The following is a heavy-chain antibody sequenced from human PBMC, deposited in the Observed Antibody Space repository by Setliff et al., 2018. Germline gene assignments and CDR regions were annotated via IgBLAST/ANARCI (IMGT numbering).Heavy chain of an antibody. J-gene: IGHJ4*02. CDR1: GDSMNDNH. CDR2: IYTSGGT. V-gene: IGHV4-4*08. D-gene: IGHD6-19*01. CDR3: ARGVSSVSWTPRY. Sequence: PSETLSLTCNVSGDSMNDNHWTWIRQPPGKGLERIGYIYTSGGTNYNPSLKSRVTISVDMSKNQFSLKLSSVIAADTAVYYCARGVSSVSWTPRYCGRGILVTVSS.